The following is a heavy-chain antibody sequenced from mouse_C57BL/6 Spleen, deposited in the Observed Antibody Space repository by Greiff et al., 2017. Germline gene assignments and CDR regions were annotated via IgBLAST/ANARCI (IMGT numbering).Heavy chain of an antibody. V-gene: IGHV1-52*01. Sequence: QVQLKQPGAELVRPGSSVKLSCKASGYTFTSYWMHWVKQRPIQGLEWIGNIDPSDSETHYNQKFKDKATLTVDKSSSTAYMQLSSLTSEDSAVYYCARDGNYPFDYWGQGTTLTVSS. J-gene: IGHJ2*01. D-gene: IGHD2-1*01. CDR1: GYTFTSYW. CDR3: ARDGNYPFDY. CDR2: IDPSDSET.